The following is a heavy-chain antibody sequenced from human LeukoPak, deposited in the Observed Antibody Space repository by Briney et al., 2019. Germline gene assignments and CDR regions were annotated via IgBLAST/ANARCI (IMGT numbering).Heavy chain of an antibody. CDR3: ARVVDTAMVFGY. D-gene: IGHD5-18*01. CDR1: GFTLSSYS. V-gene: IGHV3-21*01. CDR2: ISSSSSYI. J-gene: IGHJ4*02. Sequence: GGSLRLSCAASGFTLSSYSMNWVRQAPGKGLEWVSSISSSSSYIYYADSVKGRYTISRDNAKNLLYLQMNSLRAEDTAVYYCARVVDTAMVFGYWGQGTLVTVSS.